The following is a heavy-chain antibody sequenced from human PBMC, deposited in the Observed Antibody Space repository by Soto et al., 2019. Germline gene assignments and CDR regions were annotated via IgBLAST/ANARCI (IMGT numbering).Heavy chain of an antibody. CDR2: MNPNSGNT. CDR1: GYTFTSYD. J-gene: IGHJ2*01. CDR3: AREITAYWYFDL. Sequence: QVQLVQSGAEVKRPGASVKVSCKASGYTFTSYDINWVRQATGQGLEWMGWMNPNSGNTGYAQKFQGRVTMTRNTSISTAYMELSSLRSEDTAVYYCAREITAYWYFDLWGRGTLVTVSS. D-gene: IGHD3-16*01. V-gene: IGHV1-8*01.